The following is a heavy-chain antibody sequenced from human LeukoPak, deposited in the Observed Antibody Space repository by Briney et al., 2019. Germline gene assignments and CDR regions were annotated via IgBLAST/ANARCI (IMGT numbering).Heavy chain of an antibody. J-gene: IGHJ3*02. D-gene: IGHD3-22*01. Sequence: ASVKVSCKASGYTFTSYWMHWVRQAPGQGLEWMGIIKTSDGVTVVSQRFQARVTLTRDMSTSTVYMQLSSLRSDDTAVYFCARDRATGNDNRGHDGDSFDMWGQGTLVTVSS. V-gene: IGHV1-46*01. CDR2: IKTSDGVT. CDR3: ARDRATGNDNRGHDGDSFDM. CDR1: GYTFTSYW.